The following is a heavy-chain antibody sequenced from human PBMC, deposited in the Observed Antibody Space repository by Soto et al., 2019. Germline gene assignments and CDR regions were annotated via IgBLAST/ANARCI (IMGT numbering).Heavy chain of an antibody. V-gene: IGHV3-23*01. J-gene: IGHJ5*02. CDR3: AKDRDIVVVVATQYNWFDP. D-gene: IGHD2-15*01. CDR1: GCTFSSYA. CDR2: ISGSGGST. Sequence: GESLKISCAASGCTFSSYAMSWVRQAPGKGLEWVSAISGSGGSTYYADSVKGRFTISRDNSKNTLYLQMNSLRAEDTAVYYCAKDRDIVVVVATQYNWFDPWGQGTLVTVSS.